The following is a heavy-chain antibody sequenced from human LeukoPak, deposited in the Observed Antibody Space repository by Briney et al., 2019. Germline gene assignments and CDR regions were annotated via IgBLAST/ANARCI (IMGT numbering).Heavy chain of an antibody. Sequence: AGGSLRLSCTASGFTFGEYVLSWVRQAPGKGLEWVAFIRSNTYDRSSEYAASVKGRFTVSREDSKSIAYLQMNNLKTEDTAVYYCTRNCGSTSCYRYFDYWGQGTLVTVSS. CDR2: IRSNTYDRSS. J-gene: IGHJ4*02. V-gene: IGHV3-49*04. CDR3: TRNCGSTSCYRYFDY. CDR1: GFTFGEYV. D-gene: IGHD2-2*01.